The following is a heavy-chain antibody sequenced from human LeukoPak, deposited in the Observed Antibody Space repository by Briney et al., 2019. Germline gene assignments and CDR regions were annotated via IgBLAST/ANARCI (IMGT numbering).Heavy chain of an antibody. CDR2: INPNNGDT. Sequence: GASVKVSCKASGHNFPGYDIHWVRQAPGQVFESMEWINPNNGDTNYAQKFQGRVTMTRDTSVSTAFMELSTLKSDDAAVYYCARGIPSFSLFGMVIYWGQGTLLTVSS. D-gene: IGHD3-3*01. V-gene: IGHV1-2*02. CDR3: ARGIPSFSLFGMVIY. J-gene: IGHJ4*02. CDR1: GHNFPGYD.